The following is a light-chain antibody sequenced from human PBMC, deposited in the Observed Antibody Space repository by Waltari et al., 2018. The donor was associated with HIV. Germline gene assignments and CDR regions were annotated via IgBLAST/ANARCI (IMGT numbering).Light chain of an antibody. J-gene: IGKJ2*01. CDR2: HAS. Sequence: LVLTQAPGTQSFSPVERATLSVRASRAVPDNYVAWYQHRAGLAPTLLIYHASSRATGVPDRFSGSCSRTDFPLTISRLEHEDFAMYYCQQYGDSYTFGQGTKLEI. V-gene: IGKV3-20*01. CDR1: RAVPDNY. CDR3: QQYGDSYT.